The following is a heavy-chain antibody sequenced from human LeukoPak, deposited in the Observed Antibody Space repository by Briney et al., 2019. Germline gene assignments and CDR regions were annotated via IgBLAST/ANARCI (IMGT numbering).Heavy chain of an antibody. CDR2: IYSGGST. V-gene: IGHV3-53*01. CDR3: ARESTVTTTYYYYMDV. CDR1: GFTVSSNY. D-gene: IGHD4-17*01. Sequence: PGGSLRLSCAASGFTVSSNYMSWVRQAPGKGREWVSVIYSGGSTYYADSVKGRFTISRDNSKNTLYLQMNSLRAEDTAVYYCARESTVTTTYYYYMDVWGKGTTVTVSS. J-gene: IGHJ6*03.